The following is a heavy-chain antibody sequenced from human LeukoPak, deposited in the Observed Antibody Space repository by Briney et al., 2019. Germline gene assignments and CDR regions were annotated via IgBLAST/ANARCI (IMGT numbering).Heavy chain of an antibody. CDR3: ARGGWELLLYAFDI. D-gene: IGHD1-26*01. J-gene: IGHJ3*02. CDR2: ISYDGGNE. V-gene: IGHV3-30*04. Sequence: PGGSLRLSCAASGFTFSSYAMHWVRQAPGKGLEWVAVISYDGGNEYYADSVKGRFTISRDNSKNTLYLQMNSLRAEDTAVYYCARGGWELLLYAFDIWGQGTMVTVSS. CDR1: GFTFSSYA.